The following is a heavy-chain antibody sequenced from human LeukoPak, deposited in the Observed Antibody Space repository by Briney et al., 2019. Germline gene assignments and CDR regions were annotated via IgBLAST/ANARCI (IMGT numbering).Heavy chain of an antibody. Sequence: GASVKVSCKVSGYTLTELSMHWVRQAPGKGLEWMGGFDPEDGETIYAQKFQGRVTMTEDTSTDTAYMELSSLRSEDTAVYYCATGHQFGRITGTTWHWFDPWGQGSLVTVSS. CDR2: FDPEDGET. V-gene: IGHV1-24*01. D-gene: IGHD1-7*01. CDR1: GYTLTELS. CDR3: ATGHQFGRITGTTWHWFDP. J-gene: IGHJ5*02.